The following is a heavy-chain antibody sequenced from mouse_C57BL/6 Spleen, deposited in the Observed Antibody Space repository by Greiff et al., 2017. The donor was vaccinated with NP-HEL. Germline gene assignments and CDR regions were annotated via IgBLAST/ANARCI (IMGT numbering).Heavy chain of an antibody. Sequence: VQLQQSGPELVKPGASVKISCKASGYAFSSSWMNWVKQRPGKGLEWIGRIYPGDGDTNYNGKFKGKATLTADKSSSTAYMQLSSLTSEDSAVYFCAPYSSGLYFDYWGQGTTLTVSS. D-gene: IGHD3-2*02. V-gene: IGHV1-82*01. CDR1: GYAFSSSW. CDR3: APYSSGLYFDY. J-gene: IGHJ2*01. CDR2: IYPGDGDT.